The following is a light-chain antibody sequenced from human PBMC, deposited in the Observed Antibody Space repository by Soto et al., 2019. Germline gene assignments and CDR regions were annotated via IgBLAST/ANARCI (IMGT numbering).Light chain of an antibody. Sequence: QSVLTQPPSASGTPGQRVTISCSGSTSNLGSNFVYWYQQVPGAAPELLISRNDQRPSGVPDRFSGSKSGTSASLAIGGLRSEDEADYHCSAWDDSLSGVVFGGGTKLTVL. CDR1: TSNLGSNF. CDR3: SAWDDSLSGVV. J-gene: IGLJ3*02. CDR2: RND. V-gene: IGLV1-47*01.